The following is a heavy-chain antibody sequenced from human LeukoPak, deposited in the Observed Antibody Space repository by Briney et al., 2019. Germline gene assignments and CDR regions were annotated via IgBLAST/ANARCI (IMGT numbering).Heavy chain of an antibody. V-gene: IGHV4-61*02. Sequence: KSSETLSLTCTVSGGSNSSGSYYWSWIRQPAGKGLEWIGRIYTSGSTNYNPSLKSRVTISVDTSKNQFSLKLSSVTAADTAVYYCTRRIVVLDAFDIWGQGTMVTVSS. CDR3: TRRIVVLDAFDI. D-gene: IGHD3-22*01. J-gene: IGHJ3*02. CDR1: GGSNSSGSYY. CDR2: IYTSGST.